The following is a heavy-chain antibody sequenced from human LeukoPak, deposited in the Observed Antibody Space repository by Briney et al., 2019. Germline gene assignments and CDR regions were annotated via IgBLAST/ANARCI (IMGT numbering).Heavy chain of an antibody. CDR3: ARARGERWLQAGGAFDI. J-gene: IGHJ3*02. D-gene: IGHD5-24*01. CDR1: GFTVSSNY. Sequence: GGSLRLSCAASGFTVSSNYMSWVRQAPGKGLEWVSVIYSGGITYYADSVKGRFTISRDNSKNTLYLQMNSLRAEDTAVYYCARARGERWLQAGGAFDIWGQGTMVTVSS. V-gene: IGHV3-53*01. CDR2: IYSGGIT.